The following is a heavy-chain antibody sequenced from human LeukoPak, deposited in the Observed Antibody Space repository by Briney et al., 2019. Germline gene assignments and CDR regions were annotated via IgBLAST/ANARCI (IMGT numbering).Heavy chain of an antibody. CDR1: GFTFSSYW. CDR2: INSDGSST. D-gene: IGHD2-2*01. CDR3: ASYLTLSPAGLRY. V-gene: IGHV3-74*01. J-gene: IGHJ4*02. Sequence: PGGSLRLSCAASGFTFSSYWMHWVRQAPGKGLVWVSRINSDGSSTSYADSVKGRFTISRDNAKNTLYLQMNSLRAEDTAVYYCASYLTLSPAGLRYWGQGTLVTVSS.